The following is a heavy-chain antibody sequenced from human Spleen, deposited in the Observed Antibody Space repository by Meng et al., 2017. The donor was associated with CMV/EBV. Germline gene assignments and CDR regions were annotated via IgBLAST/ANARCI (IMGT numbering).Heavy chain of an antibody. CDR3: ARDYCDIEGHEHDGFDP. CDR1: YPYRRYG. J-gene: IGHJ5*02. CDR2: IRGYNGRT. V-gene: IGHV1-18*01. D-gene: IGHD2/OR15-2a*01. Sequence: YPYRRYGISWVGQGPGKGLEWMGWIRGYNGRTNYAQSFQGRLTLTTDTSTSTAYMELRNLRSDDTAVYFCARDYCDIEGHEHDGFDPWGQGTLVTVSS.